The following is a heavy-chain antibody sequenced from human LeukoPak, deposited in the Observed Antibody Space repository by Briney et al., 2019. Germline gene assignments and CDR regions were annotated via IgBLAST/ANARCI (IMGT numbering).Heavy chain of an antibody. D-gene: IGHD6-13*01. CDR2: ISGSGDST. J-gene: IGHJ4*02. CDR1: GFTFSSYP. CDR3: TKGQQQYPRSVHY. V-gene: IGHV3-23*01. Sequence: GGSLRLSCAALGFTFSSYPMNWVRQAPGKGLEWVSGISGSGDSTYYADSVKGRFTISRDNSKITVYLQMNSLRAEDTAVYYCTKGQQQYPRSVHYWGQGTLVAVSS.